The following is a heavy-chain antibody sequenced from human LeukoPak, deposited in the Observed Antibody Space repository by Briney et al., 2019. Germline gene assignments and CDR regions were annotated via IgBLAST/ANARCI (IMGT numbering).Heavy chain of an antibody. V-gene: IGHV3-7*03. CDR2: IKQDASDK. Sequence: PGGSLRLSCAASGFTFSSYGMHWVRQAPGKGLEWVANIKQDASDKYYLTSVRGRFTISRDNAKNSLFLQMNSLRVEDTAVYYCARGGGHLDCWGQGTLVTVSS. D-gene: IGHD4-23*01. J-gene: IGHJ4*02. CDR3: ARGGGHLDC. CDR1: GFTFSSYG.